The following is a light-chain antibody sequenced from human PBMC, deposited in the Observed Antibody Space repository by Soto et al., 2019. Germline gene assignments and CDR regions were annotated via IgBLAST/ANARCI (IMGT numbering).Light chain of an antibody. V-gene: IGKV3-20*01. CDR3: QQYGSSPWT. J-gene: IGKJ1*01. Sequence: QSPATLSVYTGERATLSCRASQSVSSNLAWYQQKPGQAPRLLIYGASSRATGIPDRFSGSGSGTDFTLTISRLEPEDFAVYYCQQYGSSPWTFGQVTK. CDR1: QSVSSN. CDR2: GAS.